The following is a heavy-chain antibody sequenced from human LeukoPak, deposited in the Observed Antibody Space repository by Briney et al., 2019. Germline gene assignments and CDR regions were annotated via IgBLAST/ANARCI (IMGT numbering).Heavy chain of an antibody. CDR1: GFTFSSYA. V-gene: IGHV4-34*01. D-gene: IGHD6-19*01. CDR2: INHSGST. Sequence: GSLRLSCAASGFTFSSYAMSWIRQPPGKGLEWIGEINHSGSTNYNPSLKSRVTISVDTSKNQFSLKLSSVTAADTAVYYCARSELWLVNYWGQGTLVTVSS. CDR3: ARSELWLVNY. J-gene: IGHJ4*02.